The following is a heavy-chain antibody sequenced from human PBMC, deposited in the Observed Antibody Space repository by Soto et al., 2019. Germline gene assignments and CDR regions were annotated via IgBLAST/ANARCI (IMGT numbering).Heavy chain of an antibody. J-gene: IGHJ4*02. Sequence: ASVKVSCKASGYTFTSYTISWVRQAPGQGLEWVGWIGPSSGNTDSARNLQGRVTMTTDISTNTAYMELRSLRSDDTAVYYCARDTGNFFDYWGQGTLVTVSS. CDR2: IGPSSGNT. V-gene: IGHV1-18*01. CDR1: GYTFTSYT. CDR3: ARDTGNFFDY.